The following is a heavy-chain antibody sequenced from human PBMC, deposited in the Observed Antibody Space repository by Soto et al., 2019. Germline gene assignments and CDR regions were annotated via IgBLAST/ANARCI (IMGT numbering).Heavy chain of an antibody. CDR3: ARDKDRLQLGGNYYYILDV. D-gene: IGHD5-12*01. CDR1: GGTFSTSA. J-gene: IGHJ6*02. V-gene: IGHV1-69*12. CDR2: IMPVFPTP. Sequence: QVQLEQSGAEVKKPGSSVKVSCKASGGTFSTSAISWVRQAPGQGLEWMGGIMPVFPTPDYAQKFQGRVTITADESTTADYLELSGLRSDDTAVYYCARDKDRLQLGGNYYYILDVWGQGTTVTVSS.